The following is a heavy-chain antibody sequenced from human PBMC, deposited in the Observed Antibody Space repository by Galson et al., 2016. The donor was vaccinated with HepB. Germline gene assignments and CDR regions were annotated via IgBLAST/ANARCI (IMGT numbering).Heavy chain of an antibody. Sequence: LRLSCAASGFTFKDYAMHWVRQAPGKGLEWVSGIGWNSGNIGYADSVKGRFTVSRDNAKKSLYLQMDSLRAEDTALYYCAKGQTSTRYGMDVWGKGTTVTVSS. CDR2: IGWNSGNI. CDR1: GFTFKDYA. D-gene: IGHD2-2*01. V-gene: IGHV3-9*01. CDR3: AKGQTSTRYGMDV. J-gene: IGHJ6*04.